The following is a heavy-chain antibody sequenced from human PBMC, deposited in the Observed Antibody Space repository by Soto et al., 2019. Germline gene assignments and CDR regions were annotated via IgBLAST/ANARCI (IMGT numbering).Heavy chain of an antibody. D-gene: IGHD2-2*01. CDR2: ISSSGSTI. J-gene: IGHJ4*02. Sequence: QVQLVESGGGLVKPGGSLRLSCAASGFTFSDYYMSWIRQAPGKGLEWVSYISSSGSTIYYADSVKGRFTISRDNAKKSLYLQMNSMRSEDPAVYYCATVGLGMVVVPPLDYWGQGTLVTVSS. V-gene: IGHV3-11*01. CDR3: ATVGLGMVVVPPLDY. CDR1: GFTFSDYY.